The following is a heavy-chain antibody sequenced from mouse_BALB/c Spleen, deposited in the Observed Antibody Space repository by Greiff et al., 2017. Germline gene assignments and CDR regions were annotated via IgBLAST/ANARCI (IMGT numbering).Heavy chain of an antibody. V-gene: IGHV1S29*02. Sequence: EVQLQESGPELVKPGASVKISCKASGYTFTDYNMHWVKQSHGKSLEWIGYIYPYNGGTGYNQKFKSKATLTVDNSSSTAYMELRSLTSEDSAVYYCANYYGSSLFAYWGQGTLVTVSA. CDR1: GYTFTDYN. J-gene: IGHJ3*01. CDR2: IYPYNGGT. CDR3: ANYYGSSLFAY. D-gene: IGHD1-1*01.